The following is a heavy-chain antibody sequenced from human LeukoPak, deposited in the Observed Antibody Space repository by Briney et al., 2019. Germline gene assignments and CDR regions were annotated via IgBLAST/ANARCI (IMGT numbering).Heavy chain of an antibody. CDR1: GGSISSYY. CDR3: AREGAAAGAEGLDY. D-gene: IGHD6-13*01. Sequence: SETLSLTCTVSGGSISSYYWSWIRQPAGKGLEWIGRIYTSGSTNYNPSLKGRVTMSVDTSKNQFSLKLSSVTAADTAVYYCAREGAAAGAEGLDYWGQGTLVTVSS. J-gene: IGHJ4*02. V-gene: IGHV4-4*07. CDR2: IYTSGST.